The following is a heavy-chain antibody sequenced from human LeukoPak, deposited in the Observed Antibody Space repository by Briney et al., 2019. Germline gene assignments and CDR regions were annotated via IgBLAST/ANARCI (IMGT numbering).Heavy chain of an antibody. CDR3: ARDWAVSYFDY. Sequence: GGSLRLSCAASGFTFSSYSMSWVRQAPGKGLEWVSYISSSSSTIYYADSVKGRLTISRDNAKNSLYLQMSSLRDEDTAVYYCARDWAVSYFDYWGQGTLVTVSS. CDR2: ISSSSSTI. V-gene: IGHV3-48*02. J-gene: IGHJ4*02. D-gene: IGHD5/OR15-5a*01. CDR1: GFTFSSYS.